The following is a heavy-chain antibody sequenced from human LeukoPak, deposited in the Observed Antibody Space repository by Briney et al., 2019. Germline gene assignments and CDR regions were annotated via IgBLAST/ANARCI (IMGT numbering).Heavy chain of an antibody. D-gene: IGHD6-13*01. CDR2: IRYDESNK. CDR1: GFTFSDYG. V-gene: IGHV3-30*02. CDR3: AKDSNRGHSSNSLDH. Sequence: GGSLRLSCAASGFTFSDYGMHWVRQAPGKGLEWVAFIRYDESNKYYADSVKGRFTISRDNSKNTLYLQMSSLRVEDTAVYVCAKDSNRGHSSNSLDHWGQGTLVTVSS. J-gene: IGHJ4*02.